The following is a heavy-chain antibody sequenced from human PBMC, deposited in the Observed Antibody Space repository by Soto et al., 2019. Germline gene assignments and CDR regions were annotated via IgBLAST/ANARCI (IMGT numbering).Heavy chain of an antibody. D-gene: IGHD3-22*01. V-gene: IGHV1-58*01. Sequence: ASVKVSCKASGFTFTSSAVQWVRQARGQRLEWIGWIVVGSGNTNYAQKFQERVTITRDMSTSTAYMELSSLRSEDTAVYYCAVPTKYDSSGLVMDVWGQGTTVTVSS. CDR1: GFTFTSSA. J-gene: IGHJ6*02. CDR2: IVVGSGNT. CDR3: AVPTKYDSSGLVMDV.